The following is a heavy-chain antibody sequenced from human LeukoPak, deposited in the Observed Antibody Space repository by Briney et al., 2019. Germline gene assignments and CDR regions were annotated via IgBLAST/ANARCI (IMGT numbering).Heavy chain of an antibody. J-gene: IGHJ4*02. D-gene: IGHD2-2*01. Sequence: PSETLSLTCTVSHDSISTYSWSWIRQPPGKGLEWLGYGSYSGTTNYNPSLKSRVTMSVDTSKSQFSLTLRSVTAADTAVYYCAGRYCTSTMCYVGAVAGYEFWGQGALVTVSS. V-gene: IGHV4-59*13. CDR3: AGRYCTSTMCYVGAVAGYEF. CDR1: HDSISTYS. CDR2: GSYSGTT.